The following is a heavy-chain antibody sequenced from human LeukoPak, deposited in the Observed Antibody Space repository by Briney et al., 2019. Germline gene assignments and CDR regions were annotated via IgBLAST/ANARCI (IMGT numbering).Heavy chain of an antibody. J-gene: IGHJ4*02. Sequence: GGSLRLSCAASGFTFSSYDMSWVRQAPGKGLEWVSAISAGGSSTYYADSVKGRFTISRDNSKNTLYLQMNSLRAEDTAVYYCAKLPEDSSGYSDYWGQGTLATVSS. CDR3: AKLPEDSSGYSDY. V-gene: IGHV3-23*01. CDR1: GFTFSSYD. CDR2: ISAGGSST. D-gene: IGHD3-22*01.